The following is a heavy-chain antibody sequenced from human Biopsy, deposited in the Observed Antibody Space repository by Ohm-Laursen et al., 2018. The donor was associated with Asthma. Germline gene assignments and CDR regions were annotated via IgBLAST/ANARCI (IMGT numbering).Heavy chain of an antibody. CDR3: TRAVDYSHYYGIDV. J-gene: IGHJ6*02. D-gene: IGHD3-10*01. Sequence: ASVKVSCKTSGYTFNSAGITWVRQAPGQGLEWMGWVSVYNGNTKVAQKLQDRVTMITDTSTSTAYMELRSLRSDDTAVYFCTRAVDYSHYYGIDVWGQGTTVTVS. CDR1: GYTFNSAG. V-gene: IGHV1-18*01. CDR2: VSVYNGNT.